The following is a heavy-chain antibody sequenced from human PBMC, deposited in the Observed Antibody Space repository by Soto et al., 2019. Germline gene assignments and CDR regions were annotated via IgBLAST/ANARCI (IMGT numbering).Heavy chain of an antibody. CDR2: LYSGGST. J-gene: IGHJ3*02. CDR3: ARNYDSAAGGAFDI. Sequence: EVQLVESGGGLIQPGGSLRLSCAASGFTVSSNYMSWVRQAPGKGLEWVSVLYSGGSTYYADSVKGRFTISRDNSNNTLYLQMNWRRAEDTAVYYCARNYDSAAGGAFDIWGQGTMVTLSS. V-gene: IGHV3-53*01. D-gene: IGHD3-22*01. CDR1: GFTVSSNY.